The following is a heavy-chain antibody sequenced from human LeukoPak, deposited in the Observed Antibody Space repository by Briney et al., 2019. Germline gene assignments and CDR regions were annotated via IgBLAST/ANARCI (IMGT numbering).Heavy chain of an antibody. CDR1: GYTFTGYY. V-gene: IGHV1-2*02. Sequence: GASVKVSCKASGYTFTGYYMHWVRQAPGQGLEWMGWINPNSGGTNYAQKLQGRVTMTRDTSISTAYMELSRLRSDDTAVYYCARDSSGWYFFDYWGQGTLVTVSS. CDR2: INPNSGGT. D-gene: IGHD6-19*01. J-gene: IGHJ4*02. CDR3: ARDSSGWYFFDY.